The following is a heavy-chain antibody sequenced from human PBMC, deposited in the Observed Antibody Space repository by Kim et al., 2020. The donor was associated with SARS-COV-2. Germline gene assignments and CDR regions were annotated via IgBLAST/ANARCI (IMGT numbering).Heavy chain of an antibody. V-gene: IGHV1-3*01. Sequence: ASVKVSCKASGYTFTSNAMHWVRQAPGQRLEWMGWINAGNGNTKYSQKFQGRVTITRDTSASTAYMELSSLTYEDTAVYYCARGDGGTHGYWGQGTLVTVSS. CDR3: ARGDGGTHGY. J-gene: IGHJ4*02. CDR2: INAGNGNT. D-gene: IGHD1-26*01. CDR1: GYTFTSNA.